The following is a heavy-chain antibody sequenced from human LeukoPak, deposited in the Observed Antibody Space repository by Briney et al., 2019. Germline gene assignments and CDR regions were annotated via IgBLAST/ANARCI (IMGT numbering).Heavy chain of an antibody. V-gene: IGHV3-48*04. J-gene: IGHJ6*02. Sequence: GGSLRLSCAASGFTFSGCNMNWVRQAPGKGLEWVSYISSSSTTIYYADSVKGRFTISRDNAKNSLYLQMNSLRAEDTAVYYCTRGSSSSWYGMGMDVWGQGTTVTVSS. D-gene: IGHD6-13*01. CDR2: ISSSSTTI. CDR3: TRGSSSSWYGMGMDV. CDR1: GFTFSGCN.